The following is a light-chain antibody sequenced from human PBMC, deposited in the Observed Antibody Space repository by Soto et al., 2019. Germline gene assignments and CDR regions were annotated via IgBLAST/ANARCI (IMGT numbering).Light chain of an antibody. Sequence: QSVLTQPASVSGSPGQSITISCTGTSSDVGRYNFFSWYQQHPGKAPKLMICEVTKRPSGVSNRFSGSKSGNTASLTISGLQAEDEADYYCCSDAGSGIYVFGTGTKVTVL. V-gene: IGLV2-23*02. CDR1: SSDVGRYNF. CDR2: EVT. J-gene: IGLJ1*01. CDR3: CSDAGSGIYV.